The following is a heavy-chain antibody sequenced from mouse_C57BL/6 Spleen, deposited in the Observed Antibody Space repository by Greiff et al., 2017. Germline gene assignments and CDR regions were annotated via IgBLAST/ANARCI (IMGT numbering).Heavy chain of an antibody. Sequence: VQLQQSGAELVKPGASVKLSCKASGYTFTSYWMHWVKQRPGQGLEWIGMIHPNSGSTNYNEKFKSKATLTVDKSSSTAYMQLSGLTSEDSAVYYCARNPDGYTDYWGQGTTLTVSS. J-gene: IGHJ2*01. V-gene: IGHV1-64*01. CDR2: IHPNSGST. D-gene: IGHD2-3*01. CDR1: GYTFTSYW. CDR3: ARNPDGYTDY.